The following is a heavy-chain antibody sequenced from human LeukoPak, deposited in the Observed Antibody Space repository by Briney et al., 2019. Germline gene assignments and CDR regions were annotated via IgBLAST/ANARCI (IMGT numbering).Heavy chain of an antibody. CDR2: MSNDGN. Sequence: GGSLRLSCAASGFTFSSYPMHWVRQAPGKGLEWVAVMSNDGNYYADSEKGRFTISRDNSKNTLYLQMNSLRPEDTAVYYCARDGGGGGSYPDYWGQGTLVTVSS. V-gene: IGHV3-30*04. CDR3: ARDGGGGGSYPDY. CDR1: GFTFSSYP. J-gene: IGHJ4*02. D-gene: IGHD1-26*01.